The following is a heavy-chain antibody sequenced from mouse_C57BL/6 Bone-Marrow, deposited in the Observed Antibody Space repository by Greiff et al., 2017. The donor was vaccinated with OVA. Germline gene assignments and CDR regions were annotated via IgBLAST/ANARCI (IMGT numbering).Heavy chain of an antibody. Sequence: DVKLVESGGDLVKPGGSLKLSCAASGFTFSSYGMSWVRQTPDKRLEWVATISSGGSYTYYPDSVKGRFTISRDNAKNTLYLQMSSLKSEDTAMYYCARHGDLHYYGSSYGFFAYWGQGTLVTVSA. CDR1: GFTFSSYG. V-gene: IGHV5-6*02. CDR3: ARHGDLHYYGSSYGFFAY. D-gene: IGHD1-1*01. J-gene: IGHJ3*01. CDR2: ISSGGSYT.